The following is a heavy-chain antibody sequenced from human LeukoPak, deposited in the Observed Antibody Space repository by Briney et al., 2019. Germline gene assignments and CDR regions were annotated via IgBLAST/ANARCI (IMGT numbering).Heavy chain of an antibody. D-gene: IGHD3-16*01. J-gene: IGHJ4*02. CDR2: ISTSSSTI. V-gene: IGHV3-48*01. CDR1: GFSFSTYS. Sequence: GGSLRLSCAASGFSFSTYSMNWVRQAPGKGLEWVSYISTSSSTIYYADSVKGRFTISRDDAKNSLYLKMNSLRAEDTAVYYCARDPPSGGFDSWGQGTLVTVSS. CDR3: ARDPPSGGFDS.